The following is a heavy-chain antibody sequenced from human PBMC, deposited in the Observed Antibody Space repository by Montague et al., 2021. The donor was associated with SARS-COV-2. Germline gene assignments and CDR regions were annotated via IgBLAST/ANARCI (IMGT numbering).Heavy chain of an antibody. CDR2: INHSGRT. J-gene: IGHJ4*02. CDR3: ARRGSSVWGVTVSAELDY. V-gene: IGHV4-34*01. CDR1: GGSFSGYY. Sequence: SKTLSLTCAVYGGSFSGYYWSWIRQPPEKGLEWIGEINHSGRTNNNPSLKSRVIISVDTSKNQFSLKLSSATAADTAVYYCARRGSSVWGVTVSAELDYWGQGILVIVSS. D-gene: IGHD3-10*01.